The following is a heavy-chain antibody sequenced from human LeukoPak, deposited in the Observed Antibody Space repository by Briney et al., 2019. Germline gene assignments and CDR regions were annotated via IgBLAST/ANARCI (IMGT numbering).Heavy chain of an antibody. CDR3: ARSPKGYCSGGSCYQGAFDI. Sequence: ASVKVSCKASGYTFTTYAMHWVRQAPGQRLEWMGWINGGNGNTKYSQEFQGRVTITRDTSASTVYMELRSLRSDDTAVYYCARSPKGYCSGGSCYQGAFDIWGQGTMVTVSS. V-gene: IGHV1-3*01. J-gene: IGHJ3*02. CDR2: INGGNGNT. D-gene: IGHD2-15*01. CDR1: GYTFTTYA.